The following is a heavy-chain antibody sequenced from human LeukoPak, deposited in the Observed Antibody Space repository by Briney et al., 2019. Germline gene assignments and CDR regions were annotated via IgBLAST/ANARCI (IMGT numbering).Heavy chain of an antibody. CDR1: GGSISSYY. CDR2: IYYSGST. V-gene: IGHV4-59*01. J-gene: IGHJ4*02. D-gene: IGHD3-22*01. CDR3: ARGAYYYDSSGYQIGAPFDY. Sequence: SETLSLTCTVSGGSISSYYWSWIRQPPGKGLEWIGYIYYSGSTNYNPSLKSRVTISVDTSKNQFSLKLSSVTAADTAVYYCARGAYYYDSSGYQIGAPFDYWGQGTLVAVSS.